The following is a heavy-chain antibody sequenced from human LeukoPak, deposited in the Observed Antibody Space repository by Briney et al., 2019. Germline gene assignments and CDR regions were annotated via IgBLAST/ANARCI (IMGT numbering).Heavy chain of an antibody. CDR2: MRQDGSEI. D-gene: IGHD1-26*01. CDR1: GFPFNVQT. J-gene: IGHJ4*02. Sequence: GRSLRLSCAASGFPFNVQTMSWVRQAPGKGLDRVASMRQDGSEIYYVDSVKGRFTISRDNPKNSLYLQKNSLRAEDTAVYYCARGGATRGRFENWGQGTLVTVSS. V-gene: IGHV3-7*01. CDR3: ARGGATRGRFEN.